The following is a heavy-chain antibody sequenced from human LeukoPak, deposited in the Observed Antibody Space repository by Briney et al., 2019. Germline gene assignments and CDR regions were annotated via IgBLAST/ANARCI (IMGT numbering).Heavy chain of an antibody. CDR3: ASSVGDSPGY. V-gene: IGHV1-69*05. CDR2: IIPIFGTA. Sequence: SVKVSCKASGYTFTGYYMHWVRQAPGQGLEWMGRIIPIFGTANYAQKFQGRVTITTGESTSTAYMELSSLRSEDTAVYYCASSVGDSPGYWGQGTLVTVSS. D-gene: IGHD4-17*01. J-gene: IGHJ4*02. CDR1: GYTFTGYY.